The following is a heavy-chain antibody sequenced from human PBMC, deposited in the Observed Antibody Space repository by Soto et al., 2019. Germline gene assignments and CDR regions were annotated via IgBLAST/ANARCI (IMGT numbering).Heavy chain of an antibody. CDR2: IYHSGST. CDR3: ARTPDI. CDR1: GGSISIGGYS. Sequence: SETLSLTYAVSGGSISIGGYSWSWIRQPPGKGLEWIGYIYHSGSTYYNPSLKSRVTISEDRSKNQFSLKLSSVTAADTAVYYCARTPDIWGQGTMVT. J-gene: IGHJ3*02. V-gene: IGHV4-30-2*01.